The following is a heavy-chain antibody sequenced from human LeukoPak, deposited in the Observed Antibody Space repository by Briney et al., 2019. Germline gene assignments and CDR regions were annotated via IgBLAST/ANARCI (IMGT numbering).Heavy chain of an antibody. D-gene: IGHD1-26*01. CDR1: GFTFSSYA. V-gene: IGHV3-30-3*01. CDR2: ISYDGSNK. J-gene: IGHJ6*04. CDR3: ARSGIVGATMRMDV. Sequence: GGSLRLSCAASGFTFSSYAMHWVRQAPGKGLEWVAVISYDGSNKYYADSVKGRFTISRDNSKNTLYLQMNSLRAEDTAVYYCARSGIVGATMRMDVWGKGTTVTVSS.